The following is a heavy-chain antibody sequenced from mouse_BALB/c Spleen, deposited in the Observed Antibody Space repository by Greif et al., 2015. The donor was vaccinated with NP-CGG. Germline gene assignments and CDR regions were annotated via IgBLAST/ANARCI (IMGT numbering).Heavy chain of an antibody. CDR2: ISGGGSYT. J-gene: IGHJ4*01. CDR1: GFTFSSYG. Sequence: EVKLMESGGGLVKPGGSLKLSCAASGFTFSSYGMSWVRQTPEKRLEWVATISGGGSYTYYPDSVKGRFTISRDNAKNNLYLQMSSLRSEDTALYYCARHGNYAMDYWGQGTSVTVSS. D-gene: IGHD1-1*02. CDR3: ARHGNYAMDY. V-gene: IGHV5-9-2*01.